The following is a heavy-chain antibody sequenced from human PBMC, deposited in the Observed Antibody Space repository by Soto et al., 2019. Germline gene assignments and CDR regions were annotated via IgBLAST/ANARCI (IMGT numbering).Heavy chain of an antibody. CDR3: AREGPRPYYYYGMDG. CDR1: GYTFSMSG. CDR2: ISGYNGTT. Sequence: QVQLVQSGAEVKKPGASVKVSCKSSGYTFSMSGISWVRQAPGQGLEWMGWISGYNGTTNYEQKCQDRDTMTTDTATNMGYRELRSLRSDDTAVYYCAREGPRPYYYYGMDGWGQGTTVTVSS. J-gene: IGHJ6*02. V-gene: IGHV1-18*01.